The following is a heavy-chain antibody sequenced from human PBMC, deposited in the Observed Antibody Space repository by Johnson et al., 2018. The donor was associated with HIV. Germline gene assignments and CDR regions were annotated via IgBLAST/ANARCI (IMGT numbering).Heavy chain of an antibody. CDR3: ARVTKYYFDSSVDAFDI. J-gene: IGHJ3*02. D-gene: IGHD3-22*01. CDR1: GFTFSSYG. Sequence: EVQLVESGGGVVQPGRSLRLSCAASGFTFSSYGMHWVRQAPGKGLEWVSYISSSGTTIYYADSVKGRFTISRDNAKNSLYLQMNSLRAEDTAVYFCARVTKYYFDSSVDAFDIWGQGTVVTVSS. CDR2: ISSSGTTI. V-gene: IGHV3-48*04.